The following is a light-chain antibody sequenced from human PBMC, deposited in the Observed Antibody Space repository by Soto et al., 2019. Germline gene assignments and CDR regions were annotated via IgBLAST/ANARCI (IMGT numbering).Light chain of an antibody. CDR1: QSISNH. CDR2: AAS. Sequence: DVQVTQSAASLSASVEDRVIITCRASQSISNHLNWYQQKPGKAPKLLIFAASSLQSGVPSRFSGSRSGPDFTLTISSLQPEDFATYYCQQSYSSPPTFGQRTKVDIK. V-gene: IGKV1-39*01. CDR3: QQSYSSPPT. J-gene: IGKJ1*01.